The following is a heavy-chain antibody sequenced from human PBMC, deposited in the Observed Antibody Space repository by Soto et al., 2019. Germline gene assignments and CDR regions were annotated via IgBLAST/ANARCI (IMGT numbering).Heavy chain of an antibody. D-gene: IGHD2-8*02. V-gene: IGHV1-18*01. CDR2: ISAYNGKT. Sequence: QVQLVQSGAEVKKPGASVKVSCKTSGYPFTSYGINWVRQAPGQGPEWMGWISAYNGKTSYTQKFQGRVIMTTDTYTSTAYMELRSLRSDDTAVYYCARDRLIAVTGLLHYWGQGTLVTVSS. CDR3: ARDRLIAVTGLLHY. CDR1: GYPFTSYG. J-gene: IGHJ4*02.